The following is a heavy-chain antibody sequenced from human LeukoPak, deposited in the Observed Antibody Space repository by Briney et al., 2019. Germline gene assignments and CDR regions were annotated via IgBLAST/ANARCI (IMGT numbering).Heavy chain of an antibody. D-gene: IGHD6-13*01. CDR2: ISYDGSNK. CDR1: GFTFSSYA. Sequence: PGGSLRLSCAASGFTFSSYAMHWVRQAPGKGLEWVAVISYDGSNKYYADSVKGRFTISRDNSKNTLYLQMNSLKTEDTAVYYCTTDTAAAHWGQGTLVTVSS. V-gene: IGHV3-30-3*01. CDR3: TTDTAAAH. J-gene: IGHJ4*02.